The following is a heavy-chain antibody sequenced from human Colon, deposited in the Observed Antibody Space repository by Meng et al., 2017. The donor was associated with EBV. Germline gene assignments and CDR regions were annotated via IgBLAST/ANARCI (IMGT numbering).Heavy chain of an antibody. V-gene: IGHV4-30-4*01. CDR3: ASFDHIPRRNYFDY. J-gene: IGHJ4*02. CDR2: IHHSGSA. Sequence: QVQLQESAPGPVDPSQTLSLTCTVAGGSMSSGNCYWSWLRQPPGKGLEWIGYIHHSGSAYYNPSLKSRVSISVDTSKNQFSLNLNSMTAADTAVYYCASFDHIPRRNYFDYWGQGTLVTVSS. D-gene: IGHD2-21*01. CDR1: GGSMSSGNCY.